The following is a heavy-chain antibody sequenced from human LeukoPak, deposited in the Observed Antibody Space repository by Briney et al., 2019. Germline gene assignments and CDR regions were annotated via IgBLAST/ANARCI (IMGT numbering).Heavy chain of an antibody. Sequence: ASVKVSCKASGYTFTGYYMHWVRQAPGQGLEWMGWINPNSGGTNYAQKFQGRVTMTRDTSISTAYMELSRLRPDDTAVYYCARNPRFGELAWFDPWGQGTLVTVSS. CDR3: ARNPRFGELAWFDP. CDR2: INPNSGGT. V-gene: IGHV1-2*02. D-gene: IGHD3-10*01. J-gene: IGHJ5*02. CDR1: GYTFTGYY.